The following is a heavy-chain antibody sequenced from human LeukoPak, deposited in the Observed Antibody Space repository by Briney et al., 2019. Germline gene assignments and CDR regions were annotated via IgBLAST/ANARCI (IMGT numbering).Heavy chain of an antibody. J-gene: IGHJ5*02. D-gene: IGHD1-26*01. CDR2: IIPIFGTA. V-gene: IGHV1-69*06. Sequence: ASVKVSCKASGGTFSSYATSWVRQAPGQGLEWMGGIIPIFGTANYAQKFQGRVTITADKSTSTAYMELSSLRSEDTAVYYCARDRGVGATWWFDPWGQGTLVTVSS. CDR3: ARDRGVGATWWFDP. CDR1: GGTFSSYA.